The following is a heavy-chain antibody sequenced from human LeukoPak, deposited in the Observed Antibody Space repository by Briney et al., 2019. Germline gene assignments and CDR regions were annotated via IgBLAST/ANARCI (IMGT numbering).Heavy chain of an antibody. V-gene: IGHV4-39*07. CDR3: ARKVWRNTYYYDSSGYFGY. CDR1: GGSISSGGYY. CDR2: INHSGST. J-gene: IGHJ4*02. D-gene: IGHD3-22*01. Sequence: SETLSLTCTVSGGSISSGGYYWSWIRQPPGKGLEWIGEINHSGSTNYNPSLKSRVTISVDTSKNQFSLKLSSVTAADTAVYYCARKVWRNTYYYDSSGYFGYWGQGTLVTVSS.